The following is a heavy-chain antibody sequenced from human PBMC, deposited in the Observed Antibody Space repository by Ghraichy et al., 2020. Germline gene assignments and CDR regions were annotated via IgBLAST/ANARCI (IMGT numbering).Heavy chain of an antibody. V-gene: IGHV3-21*01. D-gene: IGHD4-23*01. Sequence: GGSLRLSCAASGFTFSGYTMNWVRQAPGKGLEWVSSISTRSTYKNYAASVKGRFTVSRDNAKNSLFLQMDSLRADDTAVYYCARDVGFDNSAGGLDVWGHGTWVIVSS. J-gene: IGHJ6*02. CDR3: ARDVGFDNSAGGLDV. CDR1: GFTFSGYT. CDR2: ISTRSTYK.